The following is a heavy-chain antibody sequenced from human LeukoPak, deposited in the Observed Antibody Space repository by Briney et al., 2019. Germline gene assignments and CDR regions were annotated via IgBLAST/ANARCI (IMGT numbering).Heavy chain of an antibody. CDR3: ARRPPIVVVIKGLDY. V-gene: IGHV3-30*04. Sequence: PGGSLRLSCAASGFTFSSYAMHWVRQAPGKGLEWVAVISYDGNNKYYADSVKGRFTISRDNSKNTLYLQMNSLRAEDTAVYYCARRPPIVVVIKGLDYWGQGTLVTVSS. CDR1: GFTFSSYA. CDR2: ISYDGNNK. D-gene: IGHD3-22*01. J-gene: IGHJ4*02.